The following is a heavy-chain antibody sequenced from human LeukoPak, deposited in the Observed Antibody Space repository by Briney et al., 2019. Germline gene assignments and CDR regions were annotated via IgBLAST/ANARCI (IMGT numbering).Heavy chain of an antibody. CDR2: IKPDGSEK. D-gene: IGHD5-24*01. V-gene: IGHV3-7*03. CDR3: TRGDGWTDN. J-gene: IGHJ4*02. Sequence: GRSLRLSCAASGFTFSSYAMHWVRQAPGRGLEWVANIKPDGSEKYYVDSVKGRFTISRDNAKNSVFLHMNSLRAEDTAMYYCTRGDGWTDNWGQGTLVTVSS. CDR1: GFTFSSYA.